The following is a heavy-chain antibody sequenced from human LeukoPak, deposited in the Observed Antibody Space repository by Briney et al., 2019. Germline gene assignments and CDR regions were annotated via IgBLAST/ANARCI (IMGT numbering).Heavy chain of an antibody. CDR1: GFTFSSYG. V-gene: IGHV3-33*01. CDR3: ARDPYPGPYYFDY. J-gene: IGHJ4*02. Sequence: QSGRSLRLSCAASGFTFSSYGMHWVRQAPGKGLEWVAVIWYDGSNKYYADSVKGRFTISRDNSKNTLYLQMNSLRAEDTAVYYCARDPYPGPYYFDYWGQGTLVTVSS. CDR2: IWYDGSNK. D-gene: IGHD2-2*01.